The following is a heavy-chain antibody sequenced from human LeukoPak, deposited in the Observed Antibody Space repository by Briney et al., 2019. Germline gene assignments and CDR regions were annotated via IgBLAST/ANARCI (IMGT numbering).Heavy chain of an antibody. D-gene: IGHD3-16*01. V-gene: IGHV3-7*01. CDR1: GITLSNYG. J-gene: IGHJ4*02. CDR3: ARDSIRTNWDYFDC. Sequence: GGSLRLSCAVSGITLSNYGMSWVRQAPGKGLEWVANIKQDGSEKYYVDSVKGRFTISRDNAKNSLYLQMNSLRAEDTAVYYCARDSIRTNWDYFDCWGQGTLVTVSS. CDR2: IKQDGSEK.